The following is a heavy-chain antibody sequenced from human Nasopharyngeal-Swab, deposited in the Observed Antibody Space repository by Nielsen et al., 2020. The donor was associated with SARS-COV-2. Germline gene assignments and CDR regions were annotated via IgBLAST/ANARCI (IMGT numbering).Heavy chain of an antibody. CDR2: ISSSSSYI. Sequence: GESLKISCAASGFTFSSYEMNWVRQAPGKGLEWVSSISSSSSYIYYADSVKGRFTISRDNAKNSLYLQMNSLRAEDTAVYYCARGPYGDYFDYWGQGTLVTVSS. V-gene: IGHV3-21*01. CDR3: ARGPYGDYFDY. J-gene: IGHJ4*02. CDR1: GFTFSSYE. D-gene: IGHD4-17*01.